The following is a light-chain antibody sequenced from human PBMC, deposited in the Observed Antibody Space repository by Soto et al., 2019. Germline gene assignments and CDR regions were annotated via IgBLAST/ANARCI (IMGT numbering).Light chain of an antibody. CDR3: QQSYSTPRT. J-gene: IGKJ1*01. CDR2: WAS. CDR1: QSVLYSSNKKNY. V-gene: IGKV4-1*01. Sequence: DIVMTQSPDSLAVSLGERATINCKSSQSVLYSSNKKNYLAWYQQKSGQSPKLLIYWASTRESGVPDRFSGSGSGTDFTLTISSLQAEDAAVYYCQQSYSTPRTFGQGTKVEIK.